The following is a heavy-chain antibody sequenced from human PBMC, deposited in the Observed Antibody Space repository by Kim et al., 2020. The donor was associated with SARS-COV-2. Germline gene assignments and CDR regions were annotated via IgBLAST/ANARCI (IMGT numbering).Heavy chain of an antibody. D-gene: IGHD3-3*01. Sequence: ASVKVSCKASGYTFTSYDINWVRQATGQGLEWMGGMNPNSGNTGYAQKFQGRVTMTRNTSISTAYMELSSLRSEDTAVYYCARVRITSCGVVSGMDVWGQGTTVTVSS. J-gene: IGHJ6*02. V-gene: IGHV1-8*02. CDR2: MNPNSGNT. CDR1: GYTFTSYD. CDR3: ARVRITSCGVVSGMDV.